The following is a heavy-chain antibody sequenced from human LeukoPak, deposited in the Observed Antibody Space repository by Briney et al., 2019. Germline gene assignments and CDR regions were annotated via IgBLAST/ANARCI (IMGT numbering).Heavy chain of an antibody. V-gene: IGHV4-59*08. Sequence: SETLSLTCTVSGGSISDYYWSWIRQPPGKGLEWIGYISNSGSTNYNASLKSRVTVSVDTSMNQLSLRLTSVTAADTAVYYCARHDYGSGSYLDHWGQGTLSPSPQ. CDR2: ISNSGST. CDR3: ARHDYGSGSYLDH. D-gene: IGHD3-10*01. J-gene: IGHJ4*02. CDR1: GGSISDYY.